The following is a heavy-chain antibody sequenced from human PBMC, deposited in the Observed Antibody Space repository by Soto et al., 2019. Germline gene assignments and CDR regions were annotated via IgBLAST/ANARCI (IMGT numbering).Heavy chain of an antibody. J-gene: IGHJ6*02. CDR1: GGTFSSYS. V-gene: IGHV1-69*18. CDR3: AREMPSTAAAYFYYGLNV. CDR2: LIPMFGTT. Sequence: QVQLVQSGAEVQTPGSSVKVSCKASGGTFSSYSINWVRQAPGQGLEWMGRLIPMFGTTDYAQRFQGRVTFTADESTSTASMEVTNLTSEDTAVYYCAREMPSTAAAYFYYGLNVWGQGTSVTVSS. D-gene: IGHD6-13*01.